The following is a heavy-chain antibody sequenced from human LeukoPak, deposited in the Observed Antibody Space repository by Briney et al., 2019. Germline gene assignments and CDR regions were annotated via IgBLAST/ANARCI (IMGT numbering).Heavy chain of an antibody. V-gene: IGHV4-39*07. CDR2: IYYSGST. Sequence: KPSETLSLTCTVSGGSISSSSYYWGWIRQPPVKGLEWIGSIYYSGSTYYNPSLKGRVTISVDTSKNQFSLKLSSVTAADTAVYYCARVDGSGSYYYYYYMDVWGKGTTVTVSS. CDR1: GGSISSSSYY. D-gene: IGHD3-10*01. J-gene: IGHJ6*03. CDR3: ARVDGSGSYYYYYYMDV.